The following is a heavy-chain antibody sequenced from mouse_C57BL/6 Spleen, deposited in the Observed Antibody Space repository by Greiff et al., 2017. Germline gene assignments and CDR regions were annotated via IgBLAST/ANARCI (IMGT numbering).Heavy chain of an antibody. Sequence: QVQLQQSGAELARPGASVKLSCTASGYTFTSYGISWVKQRTGQGLEWIGEIYPRSGNTYYNEKFNGKATRTADKASSTAYMELRSLTSEDSAVYFCARRELGGDYWGQGTTLTVSS. D-gene: IGHD4-1*01. CDR1: GYTFTSYG. CDR3: ARRELGGDY. J-gene: IGHJ2*01. CDR2: IYPRSGNT. V-gene: IGHV1-81*01.